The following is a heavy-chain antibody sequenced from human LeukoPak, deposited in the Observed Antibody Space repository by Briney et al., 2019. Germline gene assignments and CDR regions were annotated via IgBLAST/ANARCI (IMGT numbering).Heavy chain of an antibody. J-gene: IGHJ6*02. CDR3: ARDRDKGYYGMDV. V-gene: IGHV4-30-4*01. Sequence: PSETLSLTCTVSGGSISSGDYYWSWLCQPPGKGLEWIGYIYYSGSTYYNPSLKSRVTISVDTSKNQFSLKLSSVTAADTAVYYCARDRDKGYYGMDVWGQGTTVTVSS. CDR1: GGSISSGDYY. CDR2: IYYSGST. D-gene: IGHD2-15*01.